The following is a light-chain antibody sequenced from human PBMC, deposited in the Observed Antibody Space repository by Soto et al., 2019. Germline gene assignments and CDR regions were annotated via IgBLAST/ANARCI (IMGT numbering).Light chain of an antibody. V-gene: IGKV1-27*01. CDR3: QNYKSAPFT. CDR2: AAS. CDR1: QGISYY. Sequence: DIQMTQSPRSLSASVGDSVTITCRASQGISYYLAWYQQRPGKVPKLLVYAASTLQSGVPTRFIGGGSGTDFSLTINSLQPEDFGTYYCQNYKSAPFTFGPGTKVDL. J-gene: IGKJ3*01.